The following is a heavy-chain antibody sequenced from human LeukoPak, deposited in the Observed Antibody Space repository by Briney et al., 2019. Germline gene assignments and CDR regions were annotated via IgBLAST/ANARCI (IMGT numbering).Heavy chain of an antibody. J-gene: IGHJ6*02. V-gene: IGHV4-30-4*01. CDR1: GGSISSGDYY. Sequence: ASQTLSLTCTVSGGSISSGDYYWSWIRQPPGKGLEWIGYIYYSGSTYYNPSLKSRVTISVDASKNQFSLKLSSVTAADTAVYYCARDLYYYGMDVWGQGTTVTVSS. CDR3: ARDLYYYGMDV. CDR2: IYYSGST.